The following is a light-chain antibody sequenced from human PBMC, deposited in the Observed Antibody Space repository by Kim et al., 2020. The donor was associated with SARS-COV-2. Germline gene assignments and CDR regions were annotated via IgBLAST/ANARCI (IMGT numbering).Light chain of an antibody. J-gene: IGKJ1*01. CDR3: QHYNSYPWT. CDR2: KAS. V-gene: IGKV1-5*03. CDR1: QSISSW. Sequence: DIQMTQSPSTLSASVGDRVTITCRASQSISSWLAWYQQKPGKAPKLLIYKASSLESGVPSRFSGSGSGTEFTLTISSLQPDDFATYYCQHYNSYPWTFGRGTKVDIK.